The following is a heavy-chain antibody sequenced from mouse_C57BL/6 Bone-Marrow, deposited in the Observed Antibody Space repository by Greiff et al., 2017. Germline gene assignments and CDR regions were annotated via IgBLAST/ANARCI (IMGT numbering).Heavy chain of an antibody. CDR2: IRNKANGYTT. D-gene: IGHD2-3*01. CDR1: GFTFTDYY. CDR3: ARYFADGYYPYYAMDY. V-gene: IGHV7-3*01. J-gene: IGHJ4*01. Sequence: EVQGVESGGGLVQPGGSLSLSCAASGFTFTDYYMSWVRQPPGKALEWLGFIRNKANGYTTEYSASVKGRFTISRDNSQSILYLQMNALRAEDSATYYCARYFADGYYPYYAMDYWGQGTSVTVSS.